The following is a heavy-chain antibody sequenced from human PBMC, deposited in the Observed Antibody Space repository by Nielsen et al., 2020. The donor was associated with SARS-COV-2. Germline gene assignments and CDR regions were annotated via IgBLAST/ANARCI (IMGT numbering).Heavy chain of an antibody. V-gene: IGHV1-18*01. CDR2: ISAYNGNT. CDR3: ARVPFGDYTYYFDY. J-gene: IGHJ4*02. CDR1: GYTFTSYG. Sequence: ASVKVSCKASGYTFTSYGISWVRQAPGQGLEWMGWISAYNGNTNYAQKLQGRVTMTTDTSTSTAYMELRSLRSDDTAVYYCARVPFGDYTYYFDYWGQGTLVTVSS. D-gene: IGHD4-17*01.